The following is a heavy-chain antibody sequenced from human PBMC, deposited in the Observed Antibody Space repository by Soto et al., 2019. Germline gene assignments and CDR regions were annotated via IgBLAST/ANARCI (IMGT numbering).Heavy chain of an antibody. CDR3: AGHPPLGVRGGMGV. CDR2: ISGSGGTT. J-gene: IGHJ6*02. Sequence: PGGSLRLSCAASIFSFNNYVMNWVRQAPGKGLEWVSGISGSGGTTYYADSVKGRFTIARDNSKKTLYLQMNNLRADDTAVYYCAGHPPLGVRGGMGVWGQGTTVTVSS. V-gene: IGHV3-23*01. CDR1: IFSFNNYV. D-gene: IGHD3-10*01.